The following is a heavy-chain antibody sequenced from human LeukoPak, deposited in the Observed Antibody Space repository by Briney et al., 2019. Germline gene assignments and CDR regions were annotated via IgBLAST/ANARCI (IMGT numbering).Heavy chain of an antibody. CDR3: ARVDRASDIVAHLDY. CDR1: GGSISSGGYY. D-gene: IGHD5-12*01. J-gene: IGHJ4*02. CDR2: IYHSGST. V-gene: IGHV4-30-2*01. Sequence: SQTLSLTCTVSGGSISSGGYYWSWIRQPPGKGLEWIGYIYHSGSTYYNPSLKSRVTVSVDRSKNQFSLKLSSVTAADTAVYYCARVDRASDIVAHLDYWGQGTLVTVSS.